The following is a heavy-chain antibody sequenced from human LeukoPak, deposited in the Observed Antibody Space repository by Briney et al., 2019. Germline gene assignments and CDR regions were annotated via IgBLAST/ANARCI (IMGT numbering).Heavy chain of an antibody. CDR3: AKFWVVGDSSWFDP. J-gene: IGHJ5*02. CDR1: GFTFSNHG. CDR2: VSPPGGGT. Sequence: GGSLRLSCAASGFTFSNHGMNWVRQAPGKGLEWLSGVSPPGGGTYYADSVRGRFTISRDNSKNTFYLQMNSLRAEDTALYFCAKFWVVGDSSWFDPWGQGTFVIVSS. V-gene: IGHV3-23*01. D-gene: IGHD3-16*01.